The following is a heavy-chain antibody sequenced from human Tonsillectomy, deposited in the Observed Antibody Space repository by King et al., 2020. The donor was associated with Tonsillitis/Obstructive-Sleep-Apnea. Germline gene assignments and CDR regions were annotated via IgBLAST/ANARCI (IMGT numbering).Heavy chain of an antibody. CDR1: GFTFSTYW. D-gene: IGHD1-26*01. Sequence: VQLVESGGGLVQPVGSLRLSCAASGFTFSTYWMHWVRQAPGKGLVWVSRINNDGSTTTYADSVKGRFTISRDNAKNTLYLQMNSLGAEDTAVYYCARGYSGSYRVDYWGQGTLITVSS. CDR2: INNDGSTT. CDR3: ARGYSGSYRVDY. J-gene: IGHJ4*02. V-gene: IGHV3-74*01.